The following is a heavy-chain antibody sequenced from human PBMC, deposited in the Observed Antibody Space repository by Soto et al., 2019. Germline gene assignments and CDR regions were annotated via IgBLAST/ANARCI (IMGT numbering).Heavy chain of an antibody. CDR3: ARAYGYYFDY. D-gene: IGHD4-17*01. CDR2: IYYSGST. CDR1: GGSISSYC. V-gene: IGHV4-59*01. J-gene: IGHJ4*02. Sequence: QVQLQESGPGLVKPSETLSLTCTVSGGSISSYCWSWIRQPPGKGLEWIGYIYYSGSTNYNPSLKSRVTISVDTSKNQCSLKLSSVTAADTAVYYCARAYGYYFDYWGQGTLVTVSS.